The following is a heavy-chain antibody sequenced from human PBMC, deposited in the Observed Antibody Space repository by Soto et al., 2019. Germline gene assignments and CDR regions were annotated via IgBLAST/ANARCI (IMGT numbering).Heavy chain of an antibody. CDR2: ISGSGGST. D-gene: IGHD6-13*01. V-gene: IGHV3-23*01. CDR3: AKDRQPLSPDLDAFDI. CDR1: GFTFSSYA. Sequence: EVQLLESGGGLVQPGGSLRLSCAASGFTFSSYAMSWVRQAPGKGLEWVSAISGSGGSTYYADSVKGRFTISRDNSKNTLYLQMNSLRAEDTAVYYCAKDRQPLSPDLDAFDIWGQGTMVTVSS. J-gene: IGHJ3*02.